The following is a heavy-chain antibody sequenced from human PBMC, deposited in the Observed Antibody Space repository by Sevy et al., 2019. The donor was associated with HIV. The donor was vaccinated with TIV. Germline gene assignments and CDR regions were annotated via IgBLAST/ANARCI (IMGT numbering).Heavy chain of an antibody. D-gene: IGHD3-22*01. J-gene: IGHJ4*02. Sequence: ASVKVSCKVSGYTLTGFSMHWVRQAPGKGLEWMATFDPEDDETIYAQKFQGRVTMTEDTSTDTAYMELSSLRSEDTAVYYCATTKDYYESSGPPFDYWGQGTLVTVSS. CDR2: FDPEDDET. CDR1: GYTLTGFS. V-gene: IGHV1-24*01. CDR3: ATTKDYYESSGPPFDY.